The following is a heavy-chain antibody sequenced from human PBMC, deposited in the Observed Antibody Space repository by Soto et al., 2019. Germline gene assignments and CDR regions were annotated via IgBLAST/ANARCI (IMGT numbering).Heavy chain of an antibody. CDR2: TYYRSKWYN. CDR1: GDSVSSNSAA. Sequence: SPTLSLTCAISGDSVSSNSAAWNWIRQSPSRGLEWLGRTYYRSKWYNDYAVSVKSRITINPDTSKNQFSLQLNSVTPEDTAVYYCSGWYGSAYYYYYGMDVWGQGTTVTVSS. J-gene: IGHJ6*02. D-gene: IGHD6-13*01. CDR3: SGWYGSAYYYYYGMDV. V-gene: IGHV6-1*01.